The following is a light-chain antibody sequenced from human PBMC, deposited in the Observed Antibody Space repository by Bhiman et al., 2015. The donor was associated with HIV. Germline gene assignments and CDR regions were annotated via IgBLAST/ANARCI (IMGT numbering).Light chain of an antibody. Sequence: QSALTQPASVSGSPGQSITISCTGTSTDVGGNKYVSWYQQAPGKAPKLIIYDVSERPSGVSDRFSGSKSGNTASLTISGLQAEDEADYYCWSYAGTEVFGSGTKVTVL. CDR2: DVS. J-gene: IGLJ1*01. V-gene: IGLV2-14*01. CDR1: STDVGGNKY. CDR3: WSYAGTEV.